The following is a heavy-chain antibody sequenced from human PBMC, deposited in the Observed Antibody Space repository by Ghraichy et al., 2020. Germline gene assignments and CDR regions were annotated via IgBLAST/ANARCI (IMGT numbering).Heavy chain of an antibody. D-gene: IGHD2-15*01. CDR3: ARGLTPLPAAVSAWLRDGMGV. V-gene: IGHV4-34*01. Sequence: SETLSLTCAVYGGSFSGYYWSWIRQPPGKGLEWIGEINHSGSTNYNPTLKSRVTISVDTSKNQFSLKLSSVTAADTAVYYCARGLTPLPAAVSAWLRDGMGVWGQGTTVTVSS. CDR1: GGSFSGYY. J-gene: IGHJ6*02. CDR2: INHSGST.